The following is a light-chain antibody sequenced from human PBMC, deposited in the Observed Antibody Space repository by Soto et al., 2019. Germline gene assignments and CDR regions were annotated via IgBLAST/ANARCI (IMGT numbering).Light chain of an antibody. CDR3: SSYTSSSTLDVV. V-gene: IGLV2-14*01. CDR1: SSDVGGYNY. Sequence: QSDLTQPASVSGSPGQSITISCTGTSSDVGGYNYVSWYQQHPGKAPKLMIYEVSNRPSGVSNRFSGSKSGNTASLTISGLQAEDEADYYCSSYTSSSTLDVVFGGGTKVTVL. J-gene: IGLJ2*01. CDR2: EVS.